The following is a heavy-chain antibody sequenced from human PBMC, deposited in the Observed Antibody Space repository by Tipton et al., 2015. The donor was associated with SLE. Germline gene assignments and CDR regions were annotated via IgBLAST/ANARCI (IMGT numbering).Heavy chain of an antibody. CDR3: ATYAAGVGGRGY. CDR1: GGSISDYY. J-gene: IGHJ4*02. D-gene: IGHD2-2*01. CDR2: IYNIGNT. V-gene: IGHV4-4*07. Sequence: GLVKPSETLSLNCTVSGGSISDYYWSWLRQSAGKGLEFIGRIYNIGNTNYNPSLESRVTVSLDTSKSQFSLNLKSVTAADTAVYLCATYAAGVGGRGYWGQGTLVTVSS.